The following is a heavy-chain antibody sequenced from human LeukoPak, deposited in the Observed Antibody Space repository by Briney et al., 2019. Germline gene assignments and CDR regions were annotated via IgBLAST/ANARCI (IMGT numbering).Heavy chain of an antibody. CDR2: IWYDGSKT. CDR3: ARDTAQRAFDI. J-gene: IGHJ3*02. D-gene: IGHD6-25*01. V-gene: IGHV3-33*01. Sequence: GSLRLFCAASGFNFSTYGMHWVRQFPGKGLEWVAVIWYDGSKTHYRDSVRGRFTISRDNSKNTLYLEMNSLRAEDTAVYYCARDTAQRAFDIWGQGTMVTVSS. CDR1: GFNFSTYG.